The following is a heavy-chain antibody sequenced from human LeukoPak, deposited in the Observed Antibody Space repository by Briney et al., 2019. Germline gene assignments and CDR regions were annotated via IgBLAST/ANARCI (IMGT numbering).Heavy chain of an antibody. CDR2: TRYDGSNK. Sequence: GGSLRLSCAASGFTFSSYAMHWVRQAPGKGLEWVASTRYDGSNKYCADSVKGRFTVSRDNSKNTLYLQMNSLRAEDTAVYYCAKDNNDYGDFSYMDVWGKGTTVTVSS. J-gene: IGHJ6*03. V-gene: IGHV3-30*02. D-gene: IGHD4/OR15-4a*01. CDR1: GFTFSSYA. CDR3: AKDNNDYGDFSYMDV.